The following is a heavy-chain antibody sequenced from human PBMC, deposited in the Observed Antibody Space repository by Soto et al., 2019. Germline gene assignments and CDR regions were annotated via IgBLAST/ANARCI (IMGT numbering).Heavy chain of an antibody. V-gene: IGHV4-30-4*01. Sequence: SETLSLTCTVSGGSISSGDYYWSWIRQPPGKGLEWIGYIYYSGSTYYNPSLKSRVTISVDTSKNQFSLKLSSVTAADTAVYYCARDSIAAAGSPFFDYWGQGTLVTVS. CDR1: GGSISSGDYY. J-gene: IGHJ4*02. D-gene: IGHD6-13*01. CDR2: IYYSGST. CDR3: ARDSIAAAGSPFFDY.